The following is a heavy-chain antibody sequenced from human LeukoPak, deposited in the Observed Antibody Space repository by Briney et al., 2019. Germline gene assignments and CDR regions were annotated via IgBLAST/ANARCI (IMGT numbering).Heavy chain of an antibody. J-gene: IGHJ6*03. Sequence: GGSLRLSCAASGFTFDDYAMHWVRQAPGKGLEWVSGISWNSGSIGYADSVKGRFTISRDNAKNSLYLQMNSLRAEDTALYYCAKDVRSYYDSSGTSYMDVWGKGTTVTASS. CDR2: ISWNSGSI. CDR3: AKDVRSYYDSSGTSYMDV. CDR1: GFTFDDYA. V-gene: IGHV3-9*01. D-gene: IGHD3-22*01.